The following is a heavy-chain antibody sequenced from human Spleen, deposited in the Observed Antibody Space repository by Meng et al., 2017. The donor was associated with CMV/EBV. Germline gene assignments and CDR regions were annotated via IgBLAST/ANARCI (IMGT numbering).Heavy chain of an antibody. D-gene: IGHD2-15*01. V-gene: IGHV3-21*01. Sequence: GESLKISCAASGFTFSSYSMNWVRQAPGKGLEWVSSISSSSSYIYYADSVKGRFTISRDNAKNSLYLQMNSLGAEDTAVYYCARIRRGDCSGGSCYGSIDYWGQGTLVTVSS. CDR3: ARIRRGDCSGGSCYGSIDY. J-gene: IGHJ4*02. CDR1: GFTFSSYS. CDR2: ISSSSSYI.